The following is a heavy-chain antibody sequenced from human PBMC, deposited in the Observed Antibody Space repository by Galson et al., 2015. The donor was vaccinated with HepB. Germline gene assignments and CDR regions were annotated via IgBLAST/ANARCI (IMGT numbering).Heavy chain of an antibody. CDR1: GFTFSSYG. CDR3: ARDSGVVPAARDYYGMDV. J-gene: IGHJ6*02. Sequence: SLRLSCAASGFTFSSYGMHWVRQAPGKGLEWVAVIWYDGSNKYYADSVKGRFTISRDNSKNTLYLQMNSLRAEDTAVYYCARDSGVVPAARDYYGMDVWGQGTTVTVSS. CDR2: IWYDGSNK. V-gene: IGHV3-33*08. D-gene: IGHD2-2*01.